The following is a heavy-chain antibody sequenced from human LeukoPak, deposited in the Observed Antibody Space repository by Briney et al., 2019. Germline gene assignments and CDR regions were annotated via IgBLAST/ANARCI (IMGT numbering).Heavy chain of an antibody. V-gene: IGHV3-30*02. CDR3: AKGRYYGSGSYNDY. D-gene: IGHD3-10*01. CDR1: GFTFSSYG. Sequence: GGSLRLSCAASGFTFSSYGMHWVRQAPGKGLEWVAFIRYDGSNKHYADSVKGRFTISRDNSKNTLYLQMNSLRAEDTAVYYCAKGRYYGSGSYNDYWGQGTLVTVSS. CDR2: IRYDGSNK. J-gene: IGHJ4*02.